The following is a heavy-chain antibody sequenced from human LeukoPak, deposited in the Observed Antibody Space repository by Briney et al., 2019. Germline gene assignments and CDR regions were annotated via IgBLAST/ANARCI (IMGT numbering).Heavy chain of an antibody. CDR2: IYYSGST. CDR1: GGSISSHY. D-gene: IGHD3-22*01. J-gene: IGHJ4*02. Sequence: SQTLSLTCTVSGGSISSHYWSWIRQPPGEGLEWIGYIYYSGSTNYNPSLKSRVTISVDTSKNQFSLKLSSVTAADTAVYYCARFSLKYYYDSSGYYYKVKAFDYWGQGTLVTVSS. V-gene: IGHV4-59*11. CDR3: ARFSLKYYYDSSGYYYKVKAFDY.